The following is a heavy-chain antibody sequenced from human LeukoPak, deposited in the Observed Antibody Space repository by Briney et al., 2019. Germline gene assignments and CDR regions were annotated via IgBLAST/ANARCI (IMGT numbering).Heavy chain of an antibody. Sequence: SGTLSLTCTVSGGSISSYYWSWIRQPPGKGLEWIGYIYYSGSTNYNPSLKSRVTISVDTSKNQFSLKLSSVTAADTAVYYCARGRGYDSDYWGQGTLVTVSS. J-gene: IGHJ4*02. CDR3: ARGRGYDSDY. CDR2: IYYSGST. CDR1: GGSISSYY. V-gene: IGHV4-59*01. D-gene: IGHD5-12*01.